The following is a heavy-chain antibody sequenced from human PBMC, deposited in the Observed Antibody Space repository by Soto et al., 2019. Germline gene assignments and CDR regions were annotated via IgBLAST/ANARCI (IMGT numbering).Heavy chain of an antibody. V-gene: IGHV1-69*13. CDR3: AREGLVWQTPPHLQSYYYYYYYGMDV. Sequence: GASVKVSCKASGGTFSSYAISWVRQAPGQGLEWMGGIIPIFGTANYAQKFQGRVTITADESTSTAYMELSSLRSEDTAVYYCAREGLVWQTPPHLQSYYYYYYYGMDVWGQGTTVTVSS. CDR1: GGTFSSYA. D-gene: IGHD3-10*01. J-gene: IGHJ6*02. CDR2: IIPIFGTA.